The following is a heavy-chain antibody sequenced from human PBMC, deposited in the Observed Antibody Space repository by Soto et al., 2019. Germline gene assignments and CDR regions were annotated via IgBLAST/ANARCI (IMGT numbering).Heavy chain of an antibody. CDR1: GGSITSSSYY. CDR3: ATQEVGGSYVYTFDP. D-gene: IGHD1-26*01. J-gene: IGHJ5*02. V-gene: IGHV4-39*01. Sequence: ETLSLTCTVSGGSITSSSYYWGWIRQPPGKGLEWIGSIYYSGSTYYNPSLKSRVTISVDTSKNQFSLKLSSVTAADTAVYYCATQEVGGSYVYTFDPWGQGTLVTV. CDR2: IYYSGST.